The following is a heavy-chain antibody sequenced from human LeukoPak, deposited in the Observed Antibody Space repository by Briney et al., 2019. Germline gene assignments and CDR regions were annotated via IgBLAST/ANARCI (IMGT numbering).Heavy chain of an antibody. J-gene: IGHJ4*02. CDR2: IYYSGST. CDR1: GGSISSSSYY. CDR3: ARHITRTADVLLWFGESLQLDY. D-gene: IGHD3-10*01. V-gene: IGHV4-39*01. Sequence: SETLSLTCTVSGGSISSSSYYWGWIRQPPGKGLEWIGSIYYSGSTYYNPSFKSRVTISVDTSKNQFSLKLSSVTAADTAVYYCARHITRTADVLLWFGESLQLDYWGQGTLVTVSS.